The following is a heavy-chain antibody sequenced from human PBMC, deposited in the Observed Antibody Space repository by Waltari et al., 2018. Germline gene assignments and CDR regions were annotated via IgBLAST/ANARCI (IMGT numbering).Heavy chain of an antibody. Sequence: EVQLVESGGGLVQPGGSLRLSCAASGFTFSSYCMNWVRPAPGEGLEWVSDVSSSSSTIYYADSVKGRFTISRDNAKNSLYLQMNSLRAEDTAVYYCARDWDAAGNWGQGTLVTVSS. CDR2: VSSSSSTI. J-gene: IGHJ4*02. D-gene: IGHD1-26*01. CDR3: ARDWDAAGN. V-gene: IGHV3-48*01. CDR1: GFTFSSYC.